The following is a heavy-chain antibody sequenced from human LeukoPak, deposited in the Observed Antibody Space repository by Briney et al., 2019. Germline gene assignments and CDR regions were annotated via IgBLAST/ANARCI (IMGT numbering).Heavy chain of an antibody. V-gene: IGHV4-39*07. CDR1: GGSISSSSYY. J-gene: IGHJ4*02. Sequence: SETLSLTCTVSGGSISSSSYYWGWIRQPPGKGLEWIGSIYYSGSTYYNPSLKSRVTISVDTSKNQFSLKLSSVTAADTAVYYCARDDTRGYDSSGFDYWGQGTLVTVSS. CDR3: ARDDTRGYDSSGFDY. D-gene: IGHD3-22*01. CDR2: IYYSGST.